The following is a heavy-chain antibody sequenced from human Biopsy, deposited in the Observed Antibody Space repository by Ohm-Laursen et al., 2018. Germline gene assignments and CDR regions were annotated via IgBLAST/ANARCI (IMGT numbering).Heavy chain of an antibody. CDR2: ISPSGATT. V-gene: IGHV1-46*01. CDR1: GNTFATYH. Sequence: SVKVSCKASGNTFATYHIHWVRQAPGQGLEWMGVISPSGATTSFSQKFQGRITMTRDTSTGTVHMDLNSLGSDDTAVYYCARARLGSYGSDSYYYGMDVWGPGTTVTVSS. J-gene: IGHJ6*02. D-gene: IGHD5-24*01. CDR3: ARARLGSYGSDSYYYGMDV.